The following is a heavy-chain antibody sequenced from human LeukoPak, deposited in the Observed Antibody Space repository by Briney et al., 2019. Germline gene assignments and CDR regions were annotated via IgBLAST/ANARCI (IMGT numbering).Heavy chain of an antibody. V-gene: IGHV4-38-2*02. CDR1: GYSISSGYY. CDR3: ARDPSLYYDILTGPGDFDY. CDR2: IYHSGST. J-gene: IGHJ4*02. Sequence: PSETLSLTCTVSGYSISSGYYWGWIRQPPGKGLEWIGSIYHSGSTYYNPSLKSRVTISVDTSKNQFSLKLSSVTAADTAVYYCARDPSLYYDILTGPGDFDYWGQGTLVTVSS. D-gene: IGHD3-9*01.